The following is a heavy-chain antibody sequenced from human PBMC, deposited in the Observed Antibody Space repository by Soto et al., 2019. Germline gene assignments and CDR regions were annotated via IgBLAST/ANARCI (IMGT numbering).Heavy chain of an antibody. CDR1: GYTFTGYY. Sequence: ASVKVSCKASGYTFTGYYMHWVRQAPGQGLEWMGWINPNSGGTNYAQKFQGWVTMTRDTSISTAYMELSRLRSDDTAVYYCARESIVVVPAAPLRYAFDIWGQGTMVTVSS. CDR3: ARESIVVVPAAPLRYAFDI. V-gene: IGHV1-2*04. J-gene: IGHJ3*02. CDR2: INPNSGGT. D-gene: IGHD2-2*01.